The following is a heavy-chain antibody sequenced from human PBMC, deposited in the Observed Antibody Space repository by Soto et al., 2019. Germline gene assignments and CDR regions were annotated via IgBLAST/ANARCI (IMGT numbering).Heavy chain of an antibody. V-gene: IGHV1-3*01. D-gene: IGHD3-22*01. J-gene: IGHJ3*02. Sequence: ASVKVSFKASGYTFTSYAMHWVRQAPGQRLEWMGWINAGNGNTKYSQKFQGRVTITRDTSASTAYMELSSLRSEDTAVYYCARDSKWLSSDAFDIWGQGTMVTVS. CDR1: GYTFTSYA. CDR3: ARDSKWLSSDAFDI. CDR2: INAGNGNT.